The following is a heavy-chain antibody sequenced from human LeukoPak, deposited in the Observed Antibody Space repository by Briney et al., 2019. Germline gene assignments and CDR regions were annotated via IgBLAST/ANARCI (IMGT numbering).Heavy chain of an antibody. CDR1: GGTFSSYA. CDR3: ARVGDYGFDY. J-gene: IGHJ4*02. Sequence: SVKVSCKASGGTFSSYAISWVRQAPGQGLGWMGRIIPILGIANYAQKFQGRVTITADKSTSTAYMELSSLRSEDTAVYYCARVGDYGFDYWGQGTLVTVSS. CDR2: IIPILGIA. D-gene: IGHD4/OR15-4a*01. V-gene: IGHV1-69*04.